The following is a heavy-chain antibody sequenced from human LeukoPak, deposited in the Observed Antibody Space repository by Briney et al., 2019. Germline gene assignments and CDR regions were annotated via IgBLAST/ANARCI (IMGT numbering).Heavy chain of an antibody. D-gene: IGHD6-19*01. CDR2: ISSTGAST. CDR1: GFIFSSDA. V-gene: IGHV3-23*01. J-gene: IGHJ4*02. CDR3: AKDSRSIAVAAKSDY. Sequence: GGSLRLSCAASGFIFSSDAMNWVRQAPGKGLEWVSSISSTGASTYYADSVKGRFTISRDNSKNTLYLQMNSLRAEDTAVYYCAKDSRSIAVAAKSDYWGQGTLVTVSS.